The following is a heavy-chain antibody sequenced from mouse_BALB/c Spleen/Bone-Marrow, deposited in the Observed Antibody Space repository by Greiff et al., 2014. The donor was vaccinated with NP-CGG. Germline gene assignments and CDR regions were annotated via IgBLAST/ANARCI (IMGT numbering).Heavy chain of an antibody. Sequence: DVLLVESGGGLVQPGGSRKLSCAASGFTFSSFGMHWVRQAPEKGLEWVAYISSGSSTIYYADTVKGRFTISRDNPKNTLFLQMTGLRSEDTAMYYCTRKGALITHYYAMDYWGQGTSVTVSS. J-gene: IGHJ4*01. D-gene: IGHD2-4*01. CDR1: GFTFSSFG. V-gene: IGHV5-17*02. CDR2: ISSGSSTI. CDR3: TRKGALITHYYAMDY.